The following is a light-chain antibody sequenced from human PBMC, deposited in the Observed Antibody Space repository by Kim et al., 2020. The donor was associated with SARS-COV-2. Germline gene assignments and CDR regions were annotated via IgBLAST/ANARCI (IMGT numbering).Light chain of an antibody. CDR2: RAS. Sequence: VSPGESATLSCRASQSVGSYLAWYQKKPGQAPRLLIYRASNRATGIPARFSGSVSGTEFTLTISSLQSEDVAVYYCQQNDNWPRTFGQGTKVDIK. CDR1: QSVGSY. J-gene: IGKJ1*01. V-gene: IGKV3-15*01. CDR3: QQNDNWPRT.